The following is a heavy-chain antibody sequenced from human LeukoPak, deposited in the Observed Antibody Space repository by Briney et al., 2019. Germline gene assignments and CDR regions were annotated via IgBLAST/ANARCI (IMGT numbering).Heavy chain of an antibody. D-gene: IGHD5-12*01. V-gene: IGHV3-23*01. CDR1: GFTFSSYD. J-gene: IGHJ4*02. Sequence: GGSLRLSCAASGFTFSSYDMTWVRQAPGKGLEWVSRISGSGGSTYYADSVKGRFTLSRDNSKNTLYLQMNSLGAEDTAVYFCARRGPDDYTGYVYFDFWGQGTLVTVSS. CDR2: ISGSGGST. CDR3: ARRGPDDYTGYVYFDF.